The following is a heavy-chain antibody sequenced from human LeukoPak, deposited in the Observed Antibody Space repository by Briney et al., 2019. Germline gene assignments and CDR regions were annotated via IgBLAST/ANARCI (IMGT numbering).Heavy chain of an antibody. CDR1: GGSFSGYY. J-gene: IGHJ5*02. CDR3: ARGDDTDTNWFDP. D-gene: IGHD5-18*01. V-gene: IGHV4-34*01. Sequence: SETLSLTCAVYGGSFSGYYWSWIRQPPGKGLEWIGEINHSGSTNYNPSLKSRVTISVDTSKNQFSLKLGSVTAADTAVYYCARGDDTDTNWFDPWGQGTLVTVSS. CDR2: INHSGST.